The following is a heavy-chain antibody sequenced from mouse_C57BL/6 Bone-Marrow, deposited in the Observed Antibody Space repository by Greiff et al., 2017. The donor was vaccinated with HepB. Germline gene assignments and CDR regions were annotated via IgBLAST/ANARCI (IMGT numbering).Heavy chain of an antibody. CDR3: ARRDYYGSRGAMDY. CDR1: GYTFTSYW. Sequence: VQLQQPGAELVRPGTSVKLSCKASGYTFTSYWMHWVKQRPGQGLEWIGVIDPSDSYTNYNQKFKGKATLTVDTSSSTAYMQLSSLTSEDSAVYYCARRDYYGSRGAMDYWGQGTSVTVSS. V-gene: IGHV1-59*01. D-gene: IGHD1-1*01. CDR2: IDPSDSYT. J-gene: IGHJ4*01.